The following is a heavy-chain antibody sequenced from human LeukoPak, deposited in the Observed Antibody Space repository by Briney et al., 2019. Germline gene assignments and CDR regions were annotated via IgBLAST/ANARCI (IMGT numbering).Heavy chain of an antibody. V-gene: IGHV3-7*03. D-gene: IGHD4-17*01. CDR3: AREDDGDYSDAFDI. CDR2: IKQDGSEK. Sequence: GGSLRLSCAASGFTFSSYWMSWVRQAPGKGLEWVANIKQDGSEKYYVDSVKGRFTIPRDNAKNSLYLQMNSLRAEDTAVYYCAREDDGDYSDAFDIWGQGTMVTVSS. J-gene: IGHJ3*02. CDR1: GFTFSSYW.